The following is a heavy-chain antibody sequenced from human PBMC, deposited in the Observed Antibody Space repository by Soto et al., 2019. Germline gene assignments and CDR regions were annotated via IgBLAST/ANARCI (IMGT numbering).Heavy chain of an antibody. V-gene: IGHV5-51*01. J-gene: IGHJ5*02. CDR2: IYPGDSDT. CDR1: GYSFTSYW. D-gene: IGHD3-22*01. CDR3: ARRYYYDSSGYYAAPYNWFDP. Sequence: PGESLKISCKGSGYSFTSYWIGWVRQMPGKGLEWMGIIYPGDSDTRYSPSFQGQVTISADKSISTAYLQWSSLKASDTAMYYCARRYYYDSSGYYAAPYNWFDPWGQGTLVTVSS.